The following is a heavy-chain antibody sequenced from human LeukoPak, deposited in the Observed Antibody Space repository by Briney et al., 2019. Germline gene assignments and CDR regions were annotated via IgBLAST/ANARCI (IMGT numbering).Heavy chain of an antibody. CDR3: TTGNWGSFSY. V-gene: IGHV3-15*01. Sequence: GGSLRLSCAASGFTFSNAWMNWVRQAPGKGLEWVGRIKSKTDGGTTDYVAPVKGRFTISRDDSKNTLYLQVNSLNTEDTAVYYCTTGNWGSFSYWSQGTLVTVSS. J-gene: IGHJ4*02. CDR2: IKSKTDGGTT. D-gene: IGHD7-27*01. CDR1: GFTFSNAW.